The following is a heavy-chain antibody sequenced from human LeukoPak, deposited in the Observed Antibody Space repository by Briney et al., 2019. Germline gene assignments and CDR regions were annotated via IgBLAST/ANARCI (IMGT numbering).Heavy chain of an antibody. V-gene: IGHV3-23*01. Sequence: GGSLRLSCAASGFTFSSYAMSWVRQAPGKGLEWVSAISGSGGSTYYADSVKGRFTISRGNSKNTLYLQMNSLRAEDTAVYYCANLIAAAGPYDAFDIWGQGTMVTVSS. D-gene: IGHD6-13*01. CDR3: ANLIAAAGPYDAFDI. J-gene: IGHJ3*02. CDR2: ISGSGGST. CDR1: GFTFSSYA.